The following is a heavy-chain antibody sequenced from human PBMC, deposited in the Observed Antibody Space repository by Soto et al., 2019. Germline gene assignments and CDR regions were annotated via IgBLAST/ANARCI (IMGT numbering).Heavy chain of an antibody. V-gene: IGHV1-18*01. CDR2: INAYNVNT. CDR3: AMVDVYVTPSPQDV. Sequence: GASVKVSCKASGYSFTGYCIGWERQAPGQGLEWMGWINAYNVNTNYAQNLQGRLTLTTDTSTTTAYMELRSLRSNDTAIYYCAMVDVYVTPSPQDVWG. J-gene: IGHJ6*02. CDR1: GYSFTGYC. D-gene: IGHD3-16*01.